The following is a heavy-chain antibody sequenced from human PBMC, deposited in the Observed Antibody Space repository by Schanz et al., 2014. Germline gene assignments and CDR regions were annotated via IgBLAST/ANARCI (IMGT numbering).Heavy chain of an antibody. CDR2: IYSGIGA. CDR3: ASPSGYSDYGTYFDF. Sequence: EGQLAESGGGLVQPGGSLRLSCAVSGFTVSSNHMSWVRQAPGKGLEWVSVIYSGIGAYYADSVKDRFTVSRDNSENTLYLQMNSLRTEDTAVYYCASPSGYSDYGTYFDFWGQGTLVTVSS. V-gene: IGHV3-66*01. J-gene: IGHJ4*02. D-gene: IGHD5-12*01. CDR1: GFTVSSNH.